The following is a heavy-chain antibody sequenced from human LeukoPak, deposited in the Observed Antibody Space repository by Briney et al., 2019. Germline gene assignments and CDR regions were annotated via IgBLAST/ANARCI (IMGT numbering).Heavy chain of an antibody. J-gene: IGHJ5*02. CDR2: INHSGST. D-gene: IGHD2-2*01. Sequence: SETLSLTCAVYGGSFSGYYWSWIRQPPGKGLEWIGEINHSGSTNYNPSLKSRVTISVDTSKNQFSLKLSSVTAADTAVYYCARGIGYCSSTNCYGGWFDPWGQGTLVTVSS. V-gene: IGHV4-34*01. CDR1: GGSFSGYY. CDR3: ARGIGYCSSTNCYGGWFDP.